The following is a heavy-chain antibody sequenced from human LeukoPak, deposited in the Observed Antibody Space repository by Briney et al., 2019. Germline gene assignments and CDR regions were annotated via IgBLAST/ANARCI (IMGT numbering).Heavy chain of an antibody. CDR3: AQIGQQLAFDY. Sequence: GRSLRLSCAASGFTFDDYAMHWVRQAPGKGLEWVSGISWNSGSIGYADSVKGRFTIFRDNAKNSLYLQMNSLRAEDTALYYCAQIGQQLAFDYWGQGTLVTVSS. CDR1: GFTFDDYA. D-gene: IGHD6-13*01. CDR2: ISWNSGSI. V-gene: IGHV3-9*01. J-gene: IGHJ4*02.